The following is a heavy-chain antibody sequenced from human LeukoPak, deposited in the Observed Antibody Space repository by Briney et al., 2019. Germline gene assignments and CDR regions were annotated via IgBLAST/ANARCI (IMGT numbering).Heavy chain of an antibody. V-gene: IGHV3-30*03. CDR2: ISYDGSNK. Sequence: GGSLRLSCAASGFTFSSYSMNWVRQAPGKGLEWVAVISYDGSNKYYADSVKGRFTISRDNSKNTLYLQMNSLRAEDTAVYYCARVLRTYYYGSGSYGYWGQGTLVTVSS. D-gene: IGHD3-10*01. CDR3: ARVLRTYYYGSGSYGY. CDR1: GFTFSSYS. J-gene: IGHJ4*02.